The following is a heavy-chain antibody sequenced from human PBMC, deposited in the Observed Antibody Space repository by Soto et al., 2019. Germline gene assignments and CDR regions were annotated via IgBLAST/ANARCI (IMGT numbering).Heavy chain of an antibody. CDR3: ARAYGGNPPDY. J-gene: IGHJ4*02. CDR1: GFTFSSYA. Sequence: VQLLESGGGLVQPGGSLRLSCAASGFTFSSYAMSWVRQAPGKGLEWIGYIYYSGSTYYNPSLKSRVTISVDTSKNQFSLKLSSVTAADTAVYYCARAYGGNPPDYWGQGTLVTVSS. CDR2: IYYSGST. D-gene: IGHD2-15*01. V-gene: IGHV4-31*02.